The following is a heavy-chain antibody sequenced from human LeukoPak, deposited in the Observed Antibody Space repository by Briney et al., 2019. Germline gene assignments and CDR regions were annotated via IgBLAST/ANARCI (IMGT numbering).Heavy chain of an antibody. D-gene: IGHD6-19*01. V-gene: IGHV1-2*02. CDR2: IYPNSGGT. CDR3: ARVVAVTGTPLYYMDV. J-gene: IGHJ6*03. Sequence: ASVKVSCKASGYMFTGYYMHWVRQAPGQGLEWMGWIYPNSGGTNYAHKFQGRVTMNRESSIRTAGMDLNRLRSHGAAVYYCARVVAVTGTPLYYMDVWGKRTTVTDSS. CDR1: GYMFTGYY.